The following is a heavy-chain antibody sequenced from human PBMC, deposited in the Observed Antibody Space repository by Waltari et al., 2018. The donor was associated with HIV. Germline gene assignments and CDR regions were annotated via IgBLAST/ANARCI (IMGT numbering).Heavy chain of an antibody. Sequence: EVQLVESGGGLVPPGGSLRLSCAASGFRFGSDGMKGVRTAPGKGLEWVSFISSSDSNTDYADSVKGRFTISRDNAKNSLYLQMNSLRAEDTAVYYCARTRGYSYGYGDYWGQGTLVTVSS. CDR3: ARTRGYSYGYGDY. V-gene: IGHV3-48*01. CDR1: GFRFGSDG. CDR2: ISSSDSNT. J-gene: IGHJ4*02. D-gene: IGHD5-18*01.